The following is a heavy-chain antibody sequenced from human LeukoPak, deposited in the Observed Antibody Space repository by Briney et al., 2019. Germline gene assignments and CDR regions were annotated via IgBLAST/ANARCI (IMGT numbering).Heavy chain of an antibody. CDR3: ARAAGETSDYWSGFAFWFDP. J-gene: IGHJ5*01. Sequence: PSQTPSPTLTVSGGSVNSSDWGSLRPPPGKGMGWGGYIYDNGLTKYNPSLETRVTISLDTSKNQFSLRVKSVTAADTAVYYCARAAGETSDYWSGFAFWFDPWGQGTLVTVSS. D-gene: IGHD3-3*01. V-gene: IGHV4-59*02. CDR2: IYDNGLT. CDR1: GGSVNSSD.